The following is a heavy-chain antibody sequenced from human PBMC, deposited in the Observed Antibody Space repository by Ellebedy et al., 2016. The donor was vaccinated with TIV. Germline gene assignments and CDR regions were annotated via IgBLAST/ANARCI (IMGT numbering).Heavy chain of an antibody. CDR3: ARDLRGTLKGGY. CDR1: GYTDTSYG. V-gene: IGHV1-18*04. Sequence: AASVKVSCKASGYTDTSYGISWVRQAPGQGLEWMGWISAYNGNTHYAQKFQGRVNMTTDTSTTTVSMELRSLRSDDTAVYYCARDLRGTLKGGYWGQGTLVTVSS. J-gene: IGHJ4*02. CDR2: ISAYNGNT. D-gene: IGHD2-8*01.